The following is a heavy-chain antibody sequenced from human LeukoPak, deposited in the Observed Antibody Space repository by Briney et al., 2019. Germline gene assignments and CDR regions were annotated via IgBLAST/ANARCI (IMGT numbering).Heavy chain of an antibody. CDR3: ASDSSSGWYRANWFDP. J-gene: IGHJ5*02. CDR2: INPNSGGT. CDR1: GYTFTGYY. D-gene: IGHD6-19*01. V-gene: IGHV1-2*02. Sequence: ASVKVSCKASGYTFTGYYMHWVRQAPGQGLEWMGWINPNSGGTNYAQKFQGRVTMTRDTSISTAYMELSRLRSDDTAVYYCASDSSSGWYRANWFDPWGQGTLVTVSS.